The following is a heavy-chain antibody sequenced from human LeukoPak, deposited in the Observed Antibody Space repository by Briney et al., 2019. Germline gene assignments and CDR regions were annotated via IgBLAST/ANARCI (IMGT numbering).Heavy chain of an antibody. V-gene: IGHV3-21*01. CDR2: ISSSSSYI. CDR1: GFTFSSYS. J-gene: IGHJ4*02. CDR3: AREISDSSGTGFDY. D-gene: IGHD3-22*01. Sequence: GRSLRLSCAASGFTFSSYSMNWVRQAPGKGLEWVSFISSSSSYIYYADSVKGRFTISRDNAKNSLYLQMNSLRAEDTAVYYCAREISDSSGTGFDYWGQGTLVTVSS.